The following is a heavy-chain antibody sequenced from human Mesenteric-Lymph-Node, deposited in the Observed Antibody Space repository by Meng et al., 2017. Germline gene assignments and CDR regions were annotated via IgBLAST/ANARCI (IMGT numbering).Heavy chain of an antibody. CDR1: GGTFSSYA. J-gene: IGHJ2*01. CDR3: ARGTYGDYSWYFDL. Sequence: SVKVSCKASGGTFSSYATSWVRQAPGQGLEWMGGIIPIFGTANYAQKFQGRVTITADESTSTAYMELSSLRSEDTAVYYCARGTYGDYSWYFDLWGRGTLVTVSS. V-gene: IGHV1-69*13. CDR2: IIPIFGTA. D-gene: IGHD4-17*01.